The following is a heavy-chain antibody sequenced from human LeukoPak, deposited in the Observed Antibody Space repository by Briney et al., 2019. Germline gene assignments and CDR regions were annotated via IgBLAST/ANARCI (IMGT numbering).Heavy chain of an antibody. CDR2: ISDIGSI. Sequence: NPSETLSLTCTVSGGSISSYYWSWIRQPPGKGLEWIAYISDIGSINYNPSLKSRVTISLDTSKNQFSLKLSSVTAADTAVYYCAGHHPRNTVDFWGQGTLVTVSS. D-gene: IGHD2/OR15-2a*01. CDR1: GGSISSYY. J-gene: IGHJ4*02. V-gene: IGHV4-59*08. CDR3: AGHHPRNTVDF.